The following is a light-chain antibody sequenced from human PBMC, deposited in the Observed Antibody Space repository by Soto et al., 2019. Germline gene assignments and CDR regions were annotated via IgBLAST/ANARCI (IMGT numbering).Light chain of an antibody. CDR2: EVR. J-gene: IGLJ3*02. CDR3: SAYTGRSTLV. CDR1: MRDVGAYNL. V-gene: IGLV2-14*01. Sequence: QSALTQPASVSGSAGQSITISCSGSMRDVGAYNLVSWYQQHPGTAPQLIIYEVRHRPSGISSRFSGSRSGNTASLTISGLQAEDEGDYYCSAYTGRSTLVFGGGTKLTVL.